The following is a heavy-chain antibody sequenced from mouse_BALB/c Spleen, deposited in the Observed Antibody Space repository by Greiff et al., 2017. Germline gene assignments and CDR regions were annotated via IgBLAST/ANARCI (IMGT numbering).Heavy chain of an antibody. Sequence: EVQLVESGGGLVQPGGSRKLSCAASGFTFSCFGMHWVRQAPEKGLEWVAYFSSGGSTIYYADTVKGRFTISRDNTKNTLFLQMTSLRSEDTAMYYCARSYYRYDGYAMDYWGQGTSVTVSP. CDR2: FSSGGSTI. V-gene: IGHV5-17*02. D-gene: IGHD2-14*01. CDR3: ARSYYRYDGYAMDY. J-gene: IGHJ4*01. CDR1: GFTFSCFG.